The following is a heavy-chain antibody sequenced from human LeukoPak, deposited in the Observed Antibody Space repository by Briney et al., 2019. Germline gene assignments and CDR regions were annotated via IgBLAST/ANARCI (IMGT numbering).Heavy chain of an antibody. CDR2: IYYSGST. J-gene: IGHJ3*02. CDR1: GFTFSSYA. D-gene: IGHD1-26*01. Sequence: PGGSLRLSCAASGFTFSSYAMSWVRQAPGKGPEWIGSIYYSGSTYYNPSLKSRVTISVDTSKNQFSLKLSSVTAADTAVYYCARVVGATPAAIGAFDIWGQGTMVTVSS. CDR3: ARVVGATPAAIGAFDI. V-gene: IGHV4-39*07.